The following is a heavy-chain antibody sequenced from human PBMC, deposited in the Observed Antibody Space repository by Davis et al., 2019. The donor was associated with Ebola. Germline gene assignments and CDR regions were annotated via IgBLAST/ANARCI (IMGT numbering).Heavy chain of an antibody. CDR1: GEAFSGYF. V-gene: IGHV4-34*01. CDR3: ARIWLTSVSDSGLGYNFLDP. Sequence: SETLSLTCAVSGEAFSGYFWGWDRQPPGKGLEWIGEISPGGNPSYNPSLTSPVTISLDTSKKHFSLKIASVTAAATAVYFCARIWLTSVSDSGLGYNFLDPWGQGALVTVSS. CDR2: ISPGGNP. D-gene: IGHD1-1*01. J-gene: IGHJ5*02.